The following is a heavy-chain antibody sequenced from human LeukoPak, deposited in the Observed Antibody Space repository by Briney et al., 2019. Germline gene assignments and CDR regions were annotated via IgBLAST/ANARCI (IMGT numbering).Heavy chain of an antibody. CDR3: AKDKNKIWLENAGPLNS. CDR2: ISGSGGST. D-gene: IGHD5-12*01. J-gene: IGHJ5*01. Sequence: GGSLRLSCAASGFTFSSYAMSWVRQAPGKGLEWVSAISGSGGSTYYADSVKGRFTISRDNSKNTLSLQMNSLRTEDTAVYYCAKDKNKIWLENAGPLNSGAKGILFTVSS. V-gene: IGHV3-23*01. CDR1: GFTFSSYA.